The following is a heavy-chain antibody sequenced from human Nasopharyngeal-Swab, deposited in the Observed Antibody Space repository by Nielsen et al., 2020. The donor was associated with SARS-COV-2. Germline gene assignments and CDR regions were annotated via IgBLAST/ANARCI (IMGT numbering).Heavy chain of an antibody. CDR1: GFIFSSFG. Sequence: GGSLRLSCAASGFIFSSFGMHWVRQAPGKGLEWVVVISYDGSNKYYADSVKGRFTISRDNSKNTLYLQMNSLGAEDTAVYYCARGDYDFWSMDVWGQGTTVTVSS. V-gene: IGHV3-30*03. CDR3: ARGDYDFWSMDV. J-gene: IGHJ6*02. CDR2: ISYDGSNK. D-gene: IGHD3-3*01.